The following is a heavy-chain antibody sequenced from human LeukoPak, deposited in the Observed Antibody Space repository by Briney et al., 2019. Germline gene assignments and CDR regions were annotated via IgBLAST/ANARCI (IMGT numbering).Heavy chain of an antibody. D-gene: IGHD3-22*01. Sequence: PGGSLRLSCAASGFTFSSYWMSWVRQAPGKGLEWVANIKQDGSEKYYVDSVKGRFTISRDNAKNSLYLQMNSLRAEDTAVYYCARDSSGALEEGDFDYWGQGTLVTVSS. V-gene: IGHV3-7*01. CDR1: GFTFSSYW. J-gene: IGHJ4*02. CDR2: IKQDGSEK. CDR3: ARDSSGALEEGDFDY.